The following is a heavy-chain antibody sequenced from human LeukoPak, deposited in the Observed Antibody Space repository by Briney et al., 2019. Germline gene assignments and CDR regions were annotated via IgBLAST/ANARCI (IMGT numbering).Heavy chain of an antibody. Sequence: ASVKVSCKASGYTFINYGISWVRQAPGQGLEWMGWINPYNGNTNYAQKLQGRVTMTRDTSISTAYMELSRLRSDDTAVYYCARDRAGYCSSRSCSQGGFDFWGQGTMVTVSS. J-gene: IGHJ3*01. CDR3: ARDRAGYCSSRSCSQGGFDF. CDR2: INPYNGNT. V-gene: IGHV1-18*01. D-gene: IGHD2-2*01. CDR1: GYTFINYG.